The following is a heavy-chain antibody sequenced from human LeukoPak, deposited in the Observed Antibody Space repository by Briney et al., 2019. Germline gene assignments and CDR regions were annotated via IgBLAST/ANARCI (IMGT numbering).Heavy chain of an antibody. CDR3: ARGELTGDVLDY. Sequence: SETLSLTCTVSGGSISSYSWSWIRQPAGKGLEWIGRIYTSGSTNYNPSLKSRVTMSVDTSKNQFSLKLSSVTAAGTAVYYCARGELTGDVLDYWGQGTLVTVSS. CDR1: GGSISSYS. J-gene: IGHJ4*02. D-gene: IGHD7-27*01. CDR2: IYTSGST. V-gene: IGHV4-4*07.